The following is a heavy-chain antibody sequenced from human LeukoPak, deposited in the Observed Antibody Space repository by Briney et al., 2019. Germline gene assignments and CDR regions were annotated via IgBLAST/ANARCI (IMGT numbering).Heavy chain of an antibody. V-gene: IGHV4-38-2*02. Sequence: SETLSLTCTVSGYSISSGYYWGWIRQPPGKGLEWIGSIYHSGSTYYNPSLKSRVTISVDTSKNQFSLKLSSVTAADTVVYYCARDLPPEIAAAGTLDYWGQGTLVTVSS. J-gene: IGHJ4*02. CDR1: GYSISSGYY. CDR3: ARDLPPEIAAAGTLDY. D-gene: IGHD6-13*01. CDR2: IYHSGST.